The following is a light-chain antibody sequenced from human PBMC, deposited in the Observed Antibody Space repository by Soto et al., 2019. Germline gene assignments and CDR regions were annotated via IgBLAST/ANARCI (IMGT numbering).Light chain of an antibody. CDR2: DAS. Sequence: EMVLTQSPATLSLSPWESATLSCRASQSVSSYLAWYQQKPGQAPRLLIYDASNRAPGIPARFSGSGSGTAFTLNITSLQTKDFALYYCQQRVNWPLTFGQGTKLEIK. J-gene: IGKJ1*01. CDR1: QSVSSY. CDR3: QQRVNWPLT. V-gene: IGKV3-11*01.